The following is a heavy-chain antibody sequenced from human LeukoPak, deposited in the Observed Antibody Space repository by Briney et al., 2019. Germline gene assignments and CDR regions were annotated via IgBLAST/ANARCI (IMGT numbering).Heavy chain of an antibody. J-gene: IGHJ3*02. V-gene: IGHV3-48*01. CDR2: ISSSSSTI. Sequence: QPGGSLRLSCAASGFTFSSYSMNWVRQAPGEGLEWVSYISSSSSTIYYADSVKGRFTISRDNAKNSLYLQMNSLRAEDTAVYYCARDRGSSWYNSWSEYDAFDIWGQGTMVTVSS. CDR3: ARDRGSSWYNSWSEYDAFDI. D-gene: IGHD6-13*01. CDR1: GFTFSSYS.